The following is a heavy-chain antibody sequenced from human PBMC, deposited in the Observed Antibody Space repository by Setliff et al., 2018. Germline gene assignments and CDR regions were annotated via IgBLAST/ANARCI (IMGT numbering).Heavy chain of an antibody. CDR3: ARGRGDY. CDR1: GFTFSNAW. J-gene: IGHJ4*02. V-gene: IGHV4-34*01. Sequence: GSLRLSCAVSGFTFSNAWMSWIRQPPGKGLEWIGEINHSGSTNYNPSLKSRVTISVDTSKNQFSLKLSSVTAADTAVYYCARGRGDYWGQGTLVTVSS. CDR2: INHSGST.